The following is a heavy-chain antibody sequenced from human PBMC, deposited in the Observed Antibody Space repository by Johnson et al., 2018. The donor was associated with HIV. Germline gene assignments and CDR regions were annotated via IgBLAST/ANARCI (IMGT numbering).Heavy chain of an antibody. CDR2: INWNGGST. D-gene: IGHD1-20*01. J-gene: IGHJ3*02. CDR1: GFTFDDYG. Sequence: VQLVESGGGVIRPGGSLRLSCAASGFTFDDYGMNWVRQAPGKGLEWVSGINWNGGSTGYGDSVKGRFTISRDNAKNSLYLQMKSLRAEDTALYYCAREVRYNLNQVPAFDIWGQGTMVTVSS. V-gene: IGHV3-20*04. CDR3: AREVRYNLNQVPAFDI.